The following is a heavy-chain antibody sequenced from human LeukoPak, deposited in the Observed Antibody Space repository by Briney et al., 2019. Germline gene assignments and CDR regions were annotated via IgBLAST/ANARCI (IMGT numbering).Heavy chain of an antibody. J-gene: IGHJ3*02. CDR2: TQNKANSYTM. CDR1: GFIFSDQY. D-gene: IGHD1-7*01. Sequence: GGSLRLSCAVSGFIFSDQYMDWVRQAPGKGLEWVGRTQNKANSYTMDYAASVRGRFTISRDDSKNSLSLQMNSLKTEDTAVYYCVRRNYVAFDIWGQGTMVIVSS. CDR3: VRRNYVAFDI. V-gene: IGHV3-72*01.